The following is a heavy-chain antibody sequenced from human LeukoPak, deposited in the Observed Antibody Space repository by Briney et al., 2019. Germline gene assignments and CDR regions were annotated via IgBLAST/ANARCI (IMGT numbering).Heavy chain of an antibody. J-gene: IGHJ4*02. V-gene: IGHV3-7*03. CDR2: IKQDGSEK. CDR1: GFTFSRYW. Sequence: PGGSLRLSCAASGFTFSRYWMSWVRQAPGKGLEWVANIKQDGSEKYYVDSVKGRFTISRDNSKNTLYLQMNSLRAEDTAVYYCAGSYYVLRFDYWGQGTLVTVSS. CDR3: AGSYYVLRFDY. D-gene: IGHD1-26*01.